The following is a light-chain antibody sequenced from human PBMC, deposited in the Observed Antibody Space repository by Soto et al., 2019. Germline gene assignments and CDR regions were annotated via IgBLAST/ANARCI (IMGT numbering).Light chain of an antibody. J-gene: IGLJ1*01. CDR2: EGS. Sequence: QSVLTQPASVSGCPGQSITISCTGTSSDVGTYNLVSWYQQPPGKAPKLMIFEGSKRPSGVSNRFSGSKSGNTASLTISGLQAEDEADYYCCSYARSSTYVFGTGTKVTVL. V-gene: IGLV2-23*01. CDR1: SSDVGTYNL. CDR3: CSYARSSTYV.